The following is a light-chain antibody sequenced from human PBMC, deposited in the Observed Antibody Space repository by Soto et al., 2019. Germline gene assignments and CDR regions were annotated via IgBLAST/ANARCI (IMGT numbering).Light chain of an antibody. CDR2: GAS. J-gene: IGKJ1*01. V-gene: IGKV3-15*01. CDR3: QQYKNWGK. CDR1: QSVSSN. Sequence: EIVMTQSPATLSVSPGERATLSCRASQSVSSNLAWYQQKPGQAPRLLIYGASTRATGIPARFSGSGSGTEFTLTLSSLQSEDFAVYYCQQYKNWGKFGQGTKV.